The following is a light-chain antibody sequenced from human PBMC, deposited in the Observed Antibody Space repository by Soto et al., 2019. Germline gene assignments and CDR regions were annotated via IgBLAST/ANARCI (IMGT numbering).Light chain of an antibody. CDR3: QQLNSYVFS. J-gene: IGKJ3*01. CDR2: AAS. CDR1: QGISSY. Sequence: DIQLTQSPSFLSASVGDRVTITCRASQGISSYLAWYQQKPGKAPKLLIYAASTLESGVPSRFSGSGSGTEFTLTISSRQPEDFATYYCQQLNSYVFSFGPGTKVDI. V-gene: IGKV1-9*01.